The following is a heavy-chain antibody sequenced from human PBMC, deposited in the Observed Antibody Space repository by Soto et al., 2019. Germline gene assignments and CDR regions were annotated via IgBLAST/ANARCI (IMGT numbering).Heavy chain of an antibody. CDR1: GFTLSSYE. J-gene: IGHJ4*01. CDR2: ISYSGSPT. Sequence: EVQLVESGGGLVQPGGSLRISCVGSGFTLSSYEMNWVRQAPGKGLEWVAWISYSGSPTGHADSVKGRFTISRDNAKNSLYLQMNSLRDEDTAVYYCVRDRSLKVPTSIDYWGRGALVTVSS. V-gene: IGHV3-48*03. D-gene: IGHD3-16*01. CDR3: VRDRSLKVPTSIDY.